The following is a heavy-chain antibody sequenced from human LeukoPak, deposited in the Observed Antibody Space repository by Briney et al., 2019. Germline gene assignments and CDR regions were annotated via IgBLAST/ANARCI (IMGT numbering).Heavy chain of an antibody. D-gene: IGHD3-10*01. J-gene: IGHJ3*02. V-gene: IGHV1-69*05. CDR2: IVPIFGTT. CDR3: ARDSAGSLYAFDI. Sequence: SVKVSCKASGGTFSSYAISWVRQAPGQGLEWMGGIVPIFGTTNYAQKFQGRVTITTDESTSTAYMELSSLRFEDTAVYYCARDSAGSLYAFDIWGQGTMVTVSS. CDR1: GGTFSSYA.